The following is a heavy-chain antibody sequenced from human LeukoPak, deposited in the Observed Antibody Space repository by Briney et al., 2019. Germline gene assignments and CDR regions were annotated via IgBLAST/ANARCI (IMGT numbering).Heavy chain of an antibody. Sequence: ASVKVSCKASGYTFTSYGISWVRQAPGQGLEWMGWISAYNGNTNYAQKLQGRVTMTTGTSTSTAYMELRSLRSDDTAVYYCARDAPSFWVIDDSGYSEPLYYYYGMDVWGQGTTVTVSS. J-gene: IGHJ6*02. CDR3: ARDAPSFWVIDDSGYSEPLYYYYGMDV. CDR1: GYTFTSYG. V-gene: IGHV1-18*01. D-gene: IGHD3-22*01. CDR2: ISAYNGNT.